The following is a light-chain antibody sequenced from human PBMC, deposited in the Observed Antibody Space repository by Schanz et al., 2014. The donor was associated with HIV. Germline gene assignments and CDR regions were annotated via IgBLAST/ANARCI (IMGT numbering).Light chain of an antibody. J-gene: IGLJ3*02. V-gene: IGLV1-51*01. CDR3: LSYDSSLSGSV. CDR1: TSNIGNNY. CDR2: DNN. Sequence: QSVLTQPPSVSAAPRQKVTISCSGSTSNIGNNYVSWYQQFPGIAPKLLIYDNNRRASGIPDRFSGSKSGTSASLAITGLQAEDEADYYCLSYDSSLSGSVFGGGTKLTVL.